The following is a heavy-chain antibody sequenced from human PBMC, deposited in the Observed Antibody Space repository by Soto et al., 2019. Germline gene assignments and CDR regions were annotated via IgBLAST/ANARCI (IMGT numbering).Heavy chain of an antibody. CDR2: LGGSGDST. Sequence: EVQLLESGGGLVQPGGSLRLSCAASGFTFSTYDMSWVRQAPGKGLEWVSTLGGSGDSTYYADSVKGRFTISRDMSKNTLFLQMNSRVADGTAVYYCAKGGWCDEWGQGTLVTVSS. CDR3: AKGGWCDE. V-gene: IGHV3-23*01. D-gene: IGHD6-19*01. J-gene: IGHJ4*02. CDR1: GFTFSTYD.